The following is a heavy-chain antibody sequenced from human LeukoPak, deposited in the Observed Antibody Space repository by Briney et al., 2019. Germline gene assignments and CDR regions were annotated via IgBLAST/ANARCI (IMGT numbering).Heavy chain of an antibody. CDR2: TYYRSTWYN. V-gene: IGHV6-1*01. Sequence: SQTLSLTCALSGDSVSINSVTWNWIRQSPSRGLEWLGRTYYRSTWYNDHAVSVRGRITVNPDTSKNQFSLHLNSVTPEDTAVYYCARRLTQYDCFDPWGQGILVTVSS. CDR3: ARRLTQYDCFDP. J-gene: IGHJ5*02. CDR1: GDSVSINSVT. D-gene: IGHD2-2*01.